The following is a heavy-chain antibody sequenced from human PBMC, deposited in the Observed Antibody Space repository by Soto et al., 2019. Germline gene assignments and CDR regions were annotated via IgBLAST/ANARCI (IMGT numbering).Heavy chain of an antibody. CDR1: GFTFSSYA. V-gene: IGHV3-23*01. Sequence: PGGSRRLSCAASGFTFSSYAMSWVRQAPGKGLEWVSAISGSGGSTYYADSVKGRFTISVDTSKNQFSLKLSSVTAADTAVYYCARWQEDPNRLDAGFFDYWGQGTLVTVSS. CDR3: ARWQEDPNRLDAGFFDY. J-gene: IGHJ4*02. CDR2: ISGSGGST. D-gene: IGHD2-2*03.